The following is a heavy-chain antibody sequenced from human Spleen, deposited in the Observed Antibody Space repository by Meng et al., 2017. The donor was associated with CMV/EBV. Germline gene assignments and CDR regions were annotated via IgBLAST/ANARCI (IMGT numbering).Heavy chain of an antibody. CDR1: NW. CDR2: INHSGST. CDR3: ARGRTVFYYYDSRGKGKDAFDC. Sequence: NWWSWIRQPPGKGLEWIGEINHSGSTNYNPSLKSRVTISVDTSKNQFSLKLSSVTAADTAVYYCARGRTVFYYYDSRGKGKDAFDCWGQGTLVTVSS. D-gene: IGHD3-22*01. J-gene: IGHJ4*02. V-gene: IGHV4-34*01.